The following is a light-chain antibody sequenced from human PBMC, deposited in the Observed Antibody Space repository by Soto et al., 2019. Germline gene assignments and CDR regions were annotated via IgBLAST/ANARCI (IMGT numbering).Light chain of an antibody. J-gene: IGLJ2*01. CDR2: LEGSGSY. CDR3: ETWDSKGV. V-gene: IGLV4-60*03. CDR1: SGHSSYI. Sequence: QLVLAQSSSASASLGSSVKLTCTLSSGHSSYIIAWHQQQPGKAPRYLMKLEGSGSYNKGSGVPDRFSGSSSGADRYLTISNLQSEDEADYYCETWDSKGVFGGETKLSVL.